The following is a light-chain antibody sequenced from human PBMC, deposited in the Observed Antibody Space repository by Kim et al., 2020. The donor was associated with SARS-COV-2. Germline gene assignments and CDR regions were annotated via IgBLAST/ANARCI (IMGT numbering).Light chain of an antibody. CDR2: GNT. CDR1: STNIGAGYD. CDR3: QSYDSSLSGSV. J-gene: IGLJ2*01. V-gene: IGLV1-40*01. Sequence: VTISCTGSSTNIGAGYDVHWYQQLPGTAPKLLIYGNTNRPSGVPDRFSGSKSGTSASLAITGLQAEDEADYYCQSYDSSLSGSVFGGGTQLTVL.